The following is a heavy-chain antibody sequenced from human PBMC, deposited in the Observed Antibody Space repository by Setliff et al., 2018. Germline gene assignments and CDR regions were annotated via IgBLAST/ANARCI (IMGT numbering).Heavy chain of an antibody. J-gene: IGHJ3*02. D-gene: IGHD1-1*01. CDR3: AKGGDWDDQHYAFDI. CDR1: GFTFSTYA. CDR2: VTTTGGFT. Sequence: GSLRLSCAASGFTFSTYAMSWFRQAPGKGLEWLSYVTTTGGFTKEADSVRGRFSVSRDNSKKSVYLQITDLRAEDTALYFCAKGGDWDDQHYAFDIWGQGTMVTVSS. V-gene: IGHV3-23*01.